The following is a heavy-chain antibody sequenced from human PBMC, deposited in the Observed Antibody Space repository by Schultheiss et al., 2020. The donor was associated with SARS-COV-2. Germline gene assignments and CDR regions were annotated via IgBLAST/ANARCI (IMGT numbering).Heavy chain of an antibody. J-gene: IGHJ4*02. D-gene: IGHD6-13*01. CDR2: RSYSGNT. Sequence: SETLSLTCTVSGGSISSYYWSWIRQPPGKGLEWIGYRSYSGNTNYNPSLKSRVTISLDTSKNQFSLNLNSVTAADTAMYFCARGKAAGNTGYHFDYWGQGILVTVSS. V-gene: IGHV4-59*01. CDR1: GGSISSYY. CDR3: ARGKAAGNTGYHFDY.